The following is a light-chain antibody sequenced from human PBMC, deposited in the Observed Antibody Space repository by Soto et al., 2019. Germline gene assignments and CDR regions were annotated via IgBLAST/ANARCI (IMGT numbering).Light chain of an antibody. Sequence: QSALTQPRSVSGSPEQSVTISCTGTSSDVGGYNYVSWYQQHPGKAPKLVIYDVSKRPSGVPDRFSGSKSGNTASLTISGLQAEDEADYYCCSYAGNSLWVFGGGTKLTVL. CDR1: SSDVGGYNY. CDR3: CSYAGNSLWV. V-gene: IGLV2-11*01. J-gene: IGLJ3*02. CDR2: DVS.